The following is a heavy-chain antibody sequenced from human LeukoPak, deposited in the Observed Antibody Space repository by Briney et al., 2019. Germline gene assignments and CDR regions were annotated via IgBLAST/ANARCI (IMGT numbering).Heavy chain of an antibody. J-gene: IGHJ4*02. V-gene: IGHV3-23*01. Sequence: GGTLRLSCAASGFTFSSYGMSWVRQAPGKGLEWVSTISGSGGSTYYADSVKGRFTIYRDNSKNTLYLQMNSLRAEDTAVYYCAKHPYYDSSGYFDYWGQETLVTVSS. CDR2: ISGSGGST. D-gene: IGHD3-22*01. CDR1: GFTFSSYG. CDR3: AKHPYYDSSGYFDY.